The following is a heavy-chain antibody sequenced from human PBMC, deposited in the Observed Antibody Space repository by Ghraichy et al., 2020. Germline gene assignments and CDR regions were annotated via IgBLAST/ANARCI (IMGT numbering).Heavy chain of an antibody. J-gene: IGHJ4*02. D-gene: IGHD3-22*01. CDR3: ARQRRLHYDSSVPHFDY. V-gene: IGHV4-39*01. Sequence: SETLSLTCTVSGGSISSSSYYWGWIRQPPGKGLEWIGSIYYSGSTYYNPSLKSRVTISVDTSKNQFSLKLSSVTAADTAVYYCARQRRLHYDSSVPHFDYWGQGTLVTVSS. CDR2: IYYSGST. CDR1: GGSISSSSYY.